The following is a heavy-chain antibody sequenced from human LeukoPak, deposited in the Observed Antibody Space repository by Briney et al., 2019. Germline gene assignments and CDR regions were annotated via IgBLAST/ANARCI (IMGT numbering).Heavy chain of an antibody. CDR1: GFTFSSYG. J-gene: IGHJ6*03. CDR2: ISGSGGST. V-gene: IGHV3-23*01. Sequence: PGGPLRLSCAASGFTFSSYGMSWVRQAPGKGLEWVSAISGSGGSTYYADSVKGRFTISRDNSKNTLYLQMNSLRAEDTAVYYCAKPHCSGGSCYYYYYMDVWGKGTTVTISS. CDR3: AKPHCSGGSCYYYYYMDV. D-gene: IGHD2-15*01.